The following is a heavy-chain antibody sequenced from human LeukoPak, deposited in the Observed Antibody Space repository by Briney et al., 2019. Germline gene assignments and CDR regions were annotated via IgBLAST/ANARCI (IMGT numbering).Heavy chain of an antibody. CDR2: IYYSGST. CDR1: GGSISSSSYY. D-gene: IGHD1-14*01. J-gene: IGHJ4*02. V-gene: IGHV4-39*07. CDR3: ARDEPFYYFDY. Sequence: SETLSLTCTVSGGSISSSSYYWGWIRQPPGKGLEWIGSIYYSGSTYYNPSLKSRVTISVDTSKNQFSLKLSSVTAADTAVYYCARDEPFYYFDYWGQGTLVTVSS.